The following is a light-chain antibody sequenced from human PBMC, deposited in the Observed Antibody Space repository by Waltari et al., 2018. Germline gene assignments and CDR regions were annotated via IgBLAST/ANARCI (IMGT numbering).Light chain of an antibody. J-gene: IGKJ1*01. CDR1: HSVCRY. CDR3: QKYVNLPAT. V-gene: IGKV3D-15*02. CDR2: DAS. Sequence: SCRASHSVCRYLAWYQQKPGQAPRLLIYDASTRATGIPDRFSGSGSGTDFSLTISRLESEDFAVYYCQKYVNLPATFGQGTKVEIK.